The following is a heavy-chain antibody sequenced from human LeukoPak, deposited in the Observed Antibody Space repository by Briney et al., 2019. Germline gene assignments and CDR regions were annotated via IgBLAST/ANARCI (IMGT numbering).Heavy chain of an antibody. CDR3: ARDPRFLEWLSTFDY. CDR2: IKQDGSEK. Sequence: GGSLRLSCAASGFTFSSYWMSWVRQAPGKGLEWVANIKQDGSEKYYVDSVKGRFTISRDNAKNSLYLQMNSLRAEDTAVYYCARDPRFLEWLSTFDYWGQGTLVTVSS. V-gene: IGHV3-7*01. CDR1: GFTFSSYW. D-gene: IGHD3-3*01. J-gene: IGHJ4*02.